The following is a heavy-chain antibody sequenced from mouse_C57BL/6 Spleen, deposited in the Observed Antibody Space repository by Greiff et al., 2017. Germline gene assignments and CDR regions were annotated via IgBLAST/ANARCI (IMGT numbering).Heavy chain of an antibody. CDR3: ARRGIYSLAY. CDR2: INPNNGGT. Sequence: VQLKESGPELVKPGASVKIPCKASGYTFTDYNMDWVKQSHGKSLEWIGDINPNNGGTIYNQKFKGKATLTVDKSSSTAYMELRSLTSEDTAVYYCARRGIYSLAYWGQGTLVTVSA. J-gene: IGHJ3*01. V-gene: IGHV1-18*01. CDR1: GYTFTDYN. D-gene: IGHD6-1*01.